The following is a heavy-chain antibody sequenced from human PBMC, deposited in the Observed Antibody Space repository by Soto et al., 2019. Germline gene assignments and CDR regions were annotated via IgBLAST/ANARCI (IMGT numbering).Heavy chain of an antibody. Sequence: GESLKISCKGSGYSFTSYWIGWVRQMPGKGLEWMGIIYPGDSDTRYSPSFQGQVTISADKSISTAYLQWSSLKASDTAMYYCARHVKYYDSSGYPWFDYWGQGTLVTSPQ. CDR1: GYSFTSYW. D-gene: IGHD3-22*01. CDR3: ARHVKYYDSSGYPWFDY. J-gene: IGHJ4*02. CDR2: IYPGDSDT. V-gene: IGHV5-51*01.